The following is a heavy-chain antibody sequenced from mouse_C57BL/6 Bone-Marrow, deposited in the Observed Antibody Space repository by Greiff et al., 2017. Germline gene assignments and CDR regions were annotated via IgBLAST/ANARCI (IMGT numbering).Heavy chain of an antibody. Sequence: DVQLQESGGGLVKPGGSLKLSCAASGFTFSSYAMSWVRQTPEKRLEWVATISDGGSYTYYPDNVKGRFTISRDNAKNNLYLQMSHLKSEDTAMYYCAIYGSSSFDYWGQGTTLTVSS. CDR3: AIYGSSSFDY. D-gene: IGHD1-1*01. CDR2: ISDGGSYT. CDR1: GFTFSSYA. V-gene: IGHV5-4*01. J-gene: IGHJ2*01.